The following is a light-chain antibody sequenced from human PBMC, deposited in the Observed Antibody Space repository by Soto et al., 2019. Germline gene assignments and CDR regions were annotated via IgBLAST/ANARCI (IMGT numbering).Light chain of an antibody. CDR2: DVT. V-gene: IGLV2-14*01. CDR1: SSDLGFYNH. J-gene: IGLJ1*01. Sequence: SALTQAAAESLSPGPSNTISCTGTSSDLGFYNHVSWYQQHPGKAPKLMISDVTNRPSGVSDRFSGSKSGNTASLTISGLQTEDEADYYCMSYTTSIIYVFGSGTKVTVL. CDR3: MSYTTSIIYV.